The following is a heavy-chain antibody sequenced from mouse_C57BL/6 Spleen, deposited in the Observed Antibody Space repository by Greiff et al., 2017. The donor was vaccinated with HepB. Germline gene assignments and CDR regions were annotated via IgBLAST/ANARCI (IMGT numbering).Heavy chain of an antibody. D-gene: IGHD2-4*01. CDR1: GFTFSSYA. J-gene: IGHJ1*03. Sequence: EVKLMESGEGLVKPGGSLKLSCAASGFTFSSYAMSWVRQTPEKRLEWVAYISSGGDYIYYADTVKGRFTISRDNARNTLYLQMSSLKSEDTAMYYCTRVDDYDVRYFDVWGTGTTVTVSS. CDR3: TRVDDYDVRYFDV. CDR2: ISSGGDYI. V-gene: IGHV5-9-1*02.